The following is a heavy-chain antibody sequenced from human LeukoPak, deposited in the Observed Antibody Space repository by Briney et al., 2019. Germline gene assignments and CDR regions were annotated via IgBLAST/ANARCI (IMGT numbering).Heavy chain of an antibody. CDR1: GYTLTELS. Sequence: ASVKLSCKVSGYTLTELSMHWVRQAPGKGLEWMGGFDPEDGETIYAQKFQGRVTMTEDTSTDTAYMELNSLRSEDTAVYYCATDSDYYYGMDVWGQGTTVTVSS. J-gene: IGHJ6*02. CDR2: FDPEDGET. CDR3: ATDSDYYYGMDV. V-gene: IGHV1-24*01.